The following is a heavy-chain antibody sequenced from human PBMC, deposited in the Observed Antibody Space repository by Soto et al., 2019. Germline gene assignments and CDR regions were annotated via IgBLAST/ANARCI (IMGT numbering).Heavy chain of an antibody. CDR3: ARESEDLTSNFDY. CDR2: ISSTTNYI. J-gene: IGHJ4*02. Sequence: GGSLRLSCAASGFTFTRYSMNWVRQAPGKGLEWVSSISSTTNYIYYADSMKGRFTVSRDNAKNSVYLEMNSLSAEDTAVYYCARESEDLTSNFDYWGQGTLVTVYS. V-gene: IGHV3-21*01. CDR1: GFTFTRYS.